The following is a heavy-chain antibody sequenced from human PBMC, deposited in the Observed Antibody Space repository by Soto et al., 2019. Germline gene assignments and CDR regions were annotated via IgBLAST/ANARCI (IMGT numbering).Heavy chain of an antibody. J-gene: IGHJ4*02. V-gene: IGHV1-18*01. CDR2: ISAYNGNT. CDR3: AREGDYDFWSGYFPRDY. CDR1: GYTFTSYG. D-gene: IGHD3-3*01. Sequence: ASVKVSCKASGYTFTSYGISWVRQAPGQGLEWMGWISAYNGNTNYAQKLQGRVTMTTDTSTSTAYMELRSLRSDDTAAYYCAREGDYDFWSGYFPRDYWGQGTLVTVSS.